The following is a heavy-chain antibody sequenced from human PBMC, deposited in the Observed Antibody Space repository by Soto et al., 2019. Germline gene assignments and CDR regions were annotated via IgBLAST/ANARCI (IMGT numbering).Heavy chain of an antibody. CDR2: IYSGGST. CDR3: AREWRIVVGITGGNWFDP. V-gene: IGHV3-53*04. CDR1: GFTVSSNY. D-gene: IGHD2-15*01. J-gene: IGHJ5*02. Sequence: GGSLRLSCAASGFTVSSNYMSWVRQAPGKGLEWVSVIYSGGSTYYADSVKGRFTISRHNSKNTLYLQMNSLRAEDTAVYYCAREWRIVVGITGGNWFDPWGQGTLVTVSS.